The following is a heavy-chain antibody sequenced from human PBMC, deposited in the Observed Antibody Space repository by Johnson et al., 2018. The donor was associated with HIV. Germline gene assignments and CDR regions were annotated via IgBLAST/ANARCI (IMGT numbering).Heavy chain of an antibody. V-gene: IGHV3-15*01. CDR1: GFTFSNAW. D-gene: IGHD3-22*01. Sequence: EVQLVESGGGVVRPGGSLRLSCAASGFTFSNAWMSWVRQAPGKGLEWVGRIKSKTDGGTTDYAAPVKGRFTISRDDSKNTLYLQMNSLKTEDTAVYYCTTDQYYYDSSGYPSDAFDIWGQGTMVTVSS. CDR2: IKSKTDGGTT. CDR3: TTDQYYYDSSGYPSDAFDI. J-gene: IGHJ3*02.